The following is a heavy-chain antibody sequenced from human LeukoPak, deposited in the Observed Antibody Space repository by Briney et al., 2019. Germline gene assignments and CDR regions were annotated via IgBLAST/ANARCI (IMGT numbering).Heavy chain of an antibody. CDR1: GFTFSDYE. Sequence: GRSLRLACAASGFTFSDYEMMWVRQAPGKGLEWVSFIGTSGSDIQYADSLQGRFTLSRDDSKMSLSLQMNSLRVEDTAVYYCVRDRRAGARGKFRLFDFWGQGTLVTVSS. CDR2: IGTSGSDI. V-gene: IGHV3-48*03. D-gene: IGHD3-16*01. CDR3: VRDRRAGARGKFRLFDF. J-gene: IGHJ4*02.